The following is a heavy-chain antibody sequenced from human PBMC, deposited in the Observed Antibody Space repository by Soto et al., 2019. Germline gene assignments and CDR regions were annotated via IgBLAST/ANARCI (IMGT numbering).Heavy chain of an antibody. CDR3: ARYSATGLWH. J-gene: IGHJ4*02. D-gene: IGHD1-1*01. Sequence: QVQLVESGAGVVQPGRSLRLSCAASGYSFSTYGMHWVRQTLCKGLAWVVVIWNDGSNKFYADSVKGRFTISRADSQNTMYLHMNSLGVEDTAVYYWARYSATGLWHWCQGPLVTVSP. CDR1: GYSFSTYG. V-gene: IGHV3-33*01. CDR2: IWNDGSNK.